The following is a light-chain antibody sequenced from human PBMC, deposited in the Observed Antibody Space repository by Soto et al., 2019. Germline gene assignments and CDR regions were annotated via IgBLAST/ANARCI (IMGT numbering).Light chain of an antibody. J-gene: IGKJ5*01. CDR2: DAS. V-gene: IGKV3-11*01. Sequence: ETVLRQFPATLSLSPGERATLSCRASQSVSSYLAWYQQKPGQAPRLLIYDASNRATGIPAGFSGSGSGTDFTLTISSLEPEDFAVYYCQQRSNWPPFTFGQGTRLEIK. CDR1: QSVSSY. CDR3: QQRSNWPPFT.